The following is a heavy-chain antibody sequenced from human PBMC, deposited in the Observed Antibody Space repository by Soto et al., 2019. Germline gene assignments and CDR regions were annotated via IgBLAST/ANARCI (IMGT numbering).Heavy chain of an antibody. Sequence: SLRLSCAASGFTFSSYGMHWVRQAPGKGLEWVAVIWYDGSNKYYADSVKGRFTISRDNSKNTLYLQMNSLRAEDTAGYYCARVGGAAPVGFGSGYNGCYGMDVWGQGTTVTVSS. CDR1: GFTFSSYG. CDR3: ARVGGAAPVGFGSGYNGCYGMDV. V-gene: IGHV3-33*01. CDR2: IWYDGSNK. D-gene: IGHD3-3*01. J-gene: IGHJ6*02.